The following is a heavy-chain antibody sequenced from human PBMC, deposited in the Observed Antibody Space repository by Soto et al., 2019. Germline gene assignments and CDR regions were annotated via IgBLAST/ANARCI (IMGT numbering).Heavy chain of an antibody. J-gene: IGHJ1*01. D-gene: IGHD3-3*01. Sequence: GESLKISCSGSGYSFDSYWITWVRQMPGQGLEWMAKINPINSYTDYSPSFQGHVTVTADKAINTAYLQWSGLKASDTAIYFCARHYTVSSAADCWGQGTLVTVSS. CDR2: INPINSYT. V-gene: IGHV5-10-1*01. CDR3: ARHYTVSSAADC. CDR1: GYSFDSYW.